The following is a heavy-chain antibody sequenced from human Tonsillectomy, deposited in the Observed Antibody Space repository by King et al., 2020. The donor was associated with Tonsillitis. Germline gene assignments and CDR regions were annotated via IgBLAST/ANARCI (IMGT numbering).Heavy chain of an antibody. CDR2: IYPGDSDT. Sequence: VQLVESGAEVKKPGESLRISCKSYGYYFPSFWIGWVRQMPGKGLEWMGIIYPGDSDTRYSPSFQGQVTISVDKSISTAYLQWSSLKASDTAMYYCARQYHPTSCVNWFDPWGQGTLVTVSS. D-gene: IGHD2-2*01. CDR3: ARQYHPTSCVNWFDP. J-gene: IGHJ5*02. CDR1: GYYFPSFW. V-gene: IGHV5-51*01.